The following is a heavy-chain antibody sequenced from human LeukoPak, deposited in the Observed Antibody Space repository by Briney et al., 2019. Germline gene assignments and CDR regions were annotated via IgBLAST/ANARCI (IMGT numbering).Heavy chain of an antibody. Sequence: ASVKVSCTASGYTFTDYYLHWVRQAPGHGLEWMGWINPKTGVTKYAQNFQGRVTMTRDTSISTAYMEVSRLRSDDTAVFYCARDLAMYSPDLDYWGQGTLVAVSS. J-gene: IGHJ4*02. CDR2: INPKTGVT. CDR3: ARDLAMYSPDLDY. D-gene: IGHD1-26*01. CDR1: GYTFTDYY. V-gene: IGHV1-2*02.